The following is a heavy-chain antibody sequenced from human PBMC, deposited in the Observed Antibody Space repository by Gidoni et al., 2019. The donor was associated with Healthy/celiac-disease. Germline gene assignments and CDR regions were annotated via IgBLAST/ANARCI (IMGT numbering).Heavy chain of an antibody. V-gene: IGHV3-30-3*01. D-gene: IGHD4-17*01. CDR1: GFTFSSYA. CDR2: ISYDGSNK. J-gene: IGHJ4*02. Sequence: QVQLVESGGGVVQPGRSLRLSCAASGFTFSSYAMHWVRQAPGKGLEWVAVISYDGSNKYYADSVKGRFTISRDNSKNTLYLQMNSLRAEDTAVYYCARAQEGTTVVTPAGYWGQGTLVTVSS. CDR3: ARAQEGTTVVTPAGY.